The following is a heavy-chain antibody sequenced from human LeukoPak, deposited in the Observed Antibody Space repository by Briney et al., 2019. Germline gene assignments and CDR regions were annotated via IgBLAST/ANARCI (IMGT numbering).Heavy chain of an antibody. Sequence: PGGSLRLSCATSGFNFSKYWMSWVRQAPGKGLEWVANIKRDGSEMYSVASVKGRFTISRDNAKKSLYLQMNSLRGEDTAVYYCARGQTLMPWGKGTLVTVSS. CDR1: GFNFSKYW. CDR3: ARGQTLMP. CDR2: IKRDGSEM. D-gene: IGHD3-16*01. J-gene: IGHJ5*02. V-gene: IGHV3-7*01.